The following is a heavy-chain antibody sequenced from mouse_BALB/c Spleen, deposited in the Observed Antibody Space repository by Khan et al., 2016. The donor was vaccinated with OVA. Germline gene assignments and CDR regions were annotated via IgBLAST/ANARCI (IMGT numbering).Heavy chain of an antibody. V-gene: IGHV2-9*02. CDR1: GFSLTSYG. CDR2: IWAGGST. D-gene: IGHD1-1*01. J-gene: IGHJ1*01. Sequence: QVQLKQSGPGLVAPSQSLSITCTVSGFSLTSYGVHWVRQPPGKGLEWLGVIWAGGSTNYNSPLLSRLSISKDNSKSQVFLKMNSLQTDDTAMYYCARDTTVESYWYFDVWGAGTTVTVSS. CDR3: ARDTTVESYWYFDV.